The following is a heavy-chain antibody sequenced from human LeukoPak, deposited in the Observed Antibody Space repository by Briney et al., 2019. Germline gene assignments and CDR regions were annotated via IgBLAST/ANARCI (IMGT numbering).Heavy chain of an antibody. CDR1: GFTFNSYS. CDR2: ISSSSSYI. D-gene: IGHD6-25*01. J-gene: IGHJ3*02. CDR3: ARAAAAPDAFDI. Sequence: GGSLRLSCAASGFTFNSYSMNWVRQAPGKGLEWVSSISSSSSYIYYADSVRGRFTISRDNAKNSLYLQMNSLRAEDTAVYYRARAAAAPDAFDIWGQGTMVTVSS. V-gene: IGHV3-21*01.